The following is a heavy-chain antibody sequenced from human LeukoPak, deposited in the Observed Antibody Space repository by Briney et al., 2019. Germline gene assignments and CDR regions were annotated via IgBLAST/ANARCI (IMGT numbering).Heavy chain of an antibody. D-gene: IGHD3-22*01. CDR3: ARGVYDSSGYYYAYYFDY. V-gene: IGHV1-69*05. CDR1: GGTFSSYA. J-gene: IGHJ4*02. CDR2: IIPIFGTA. Sequence: SVKVSCKASGGTFSSYAISWVRQAPGQGLEWMGGIIPIFGTANYAQKFQGRVTITTDESTSTAYMELSSLRSEDTAGYYCARGVYDSSGYYYAYYFDYWGQGTLVTVSS.